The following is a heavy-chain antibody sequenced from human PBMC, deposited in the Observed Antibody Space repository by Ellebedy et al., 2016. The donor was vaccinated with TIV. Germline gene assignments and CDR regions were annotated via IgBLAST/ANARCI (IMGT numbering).Heavy chain of an antibody. J-gene: IGHJ4*02. D-gene: IGHD3-10*01. CDR2: MNPNSGNT. V-gene: IGHV1-8*01. CDR1: GYTFTSYD. CDR3: AVPMVRGPRGPLGY. Sequence: ASVKVSXXASGYTFTSYDINWVRQATGQGLEWMGWMNPNSGNTGYAQKFQGRVTMTRNTSISTAYMELSSLRSEDTAVYYCAVPMVRGPRGPLGYWGQGTLVTVSS.